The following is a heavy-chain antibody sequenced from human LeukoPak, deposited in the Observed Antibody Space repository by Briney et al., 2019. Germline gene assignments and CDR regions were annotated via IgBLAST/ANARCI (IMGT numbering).Heavy chain of an antibody. CDR3: ARVIFRFGVVITCFDY. CDR1: GFTVSSNY. D-gene: IGHD3-3*01. J-gene: IGHJ4*02. V-gene: IGHV3-53*01. Sequence: GGSLRLSCAASGFTVSSNYMSWVRQAPGKGLEWVSVIYSGGSTYYADSVKGRFTISRDNSKNTLYLQMNSLRAEDTAVYYCARVIFRFGVVITCFDYWGQGTLVTVSS. CDR2: IYSGGST.